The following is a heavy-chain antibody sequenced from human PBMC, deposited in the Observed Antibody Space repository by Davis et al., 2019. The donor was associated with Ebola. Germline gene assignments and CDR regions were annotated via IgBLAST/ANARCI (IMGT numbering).Heavy chain of an antibody. Sequence: PSETLSLTCTVSGGSISSDYWSWIRQPPGKGLEWIGYIYYSGSTNYNPSLKSRVTISVDTSKNQFSLKLSSVTAADTAVYYCAREVVPAAPLDYWGQGTLVTVSS. CDR3: AREVVPAAPLDY. V-gene: IGHV4-59*01. D-gene: IGHD2-2*01. CDR2: IYYSGST. J-gene: IGHJ4*02. CDR1: GGSISSDY.